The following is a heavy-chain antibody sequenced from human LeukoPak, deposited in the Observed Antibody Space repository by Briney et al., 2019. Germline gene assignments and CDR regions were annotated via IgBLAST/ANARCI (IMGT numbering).Heavy chain of an antibody. CDR3: AKLRRFGEGGDY. CDR1: GGSISSGGYY. V-gene: IGHV4-61*08. Sequence: SETLSLTCTVSGGSISSGGYYWSWIRQPPGKGLEWIGYIYYSGSTNYNPSLKSRVTISVDTSKNQFSLKLSSVTAADTAVYYCAKLRRFGEGGDYWGQGTLVTVSS. CDR2: IYYSGST. J-gene: IGHJ4*02. D-gene: IGHD3-10*01.